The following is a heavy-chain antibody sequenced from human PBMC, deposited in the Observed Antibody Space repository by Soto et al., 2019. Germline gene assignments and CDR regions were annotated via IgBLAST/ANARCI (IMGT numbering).Heavy chain of an antibody. J-gene: IGHJ6*02. V-gene: IGHV1-18*01. Sequence: EASVKVSCKASGYTFTSYGISWVRQAPGQGLEWMGWISAYNGNTNYAQKLQGRVTMTTDTSTSTAYMELRSLRSNDTAVYYCARYYGDYVRYYYGMDVWGQGTTVTVSS. CDR1: GYTFTSYG. CDR3: ARYYGDYVRYYYGMDV. D-gene: IGHD4-17*01. CDR2: ISAYNGNT.